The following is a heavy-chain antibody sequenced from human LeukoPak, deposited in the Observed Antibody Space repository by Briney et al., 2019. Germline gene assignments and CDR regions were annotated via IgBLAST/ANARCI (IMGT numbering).Heavy chain of an antibody. CDR2: ISYDGSDK. Sequence: GGSLRLSCAASGSTFNRFAMHWVRQAPGKGLEWVAVISYDGSDKYYADSVKGRFTISRDNSKNTLYLQMNSLRVEDTAVFYCAQGGSEIYYYYHGMDVWGQGTTVIVSS. D-gene: IGHD3-10*01. J-gene: IGHJ6*02. CDR1: GSTFNRFA. V-gene: IGHV3-30*18. CDR3: AQGGSEIYYYYHGMDV.